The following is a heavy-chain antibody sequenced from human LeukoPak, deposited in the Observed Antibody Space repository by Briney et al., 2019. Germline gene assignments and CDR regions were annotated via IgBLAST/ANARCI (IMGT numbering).Heavy chain of an antibody. Sequence: GGSLRPSCAASGFTFSRYWMHWVRQAPGKGLVWVSRINSDGSSTNYADSVKGRFTISRDNAKNTLYLQMNSLRAEDTAVYYCARTGTAMVSAFDIWGQGTMVTVSS. CDR3: ARTGTAMVSAFDI. V-gene: IGHV3-74*01. CDR2: INSDGSST. CDR1: GFTFSRYW. J-gene: IGHJ3*02. D-gene: IGHD5-18*01.